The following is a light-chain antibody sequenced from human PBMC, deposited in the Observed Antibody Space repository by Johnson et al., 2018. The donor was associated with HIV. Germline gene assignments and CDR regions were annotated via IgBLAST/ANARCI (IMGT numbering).Light chain of an antibody. V-gene: IGLV1-51*02. CDR1: SSNIGDNY. Sequence: QSVLTQPPSVSAAPGQKVTISCSGSSSNIGDNYVSWYQQLPGTAPKLPIYENTKRPSGIPDRFSGSTSGTSATLGITGLQTGDEGDYYCGTWDSSLSAYVFGTGTKVTVL. CDR3: GTWDSSLSAYV. J-gene: IGLJ1*01. CDR2: ENT.